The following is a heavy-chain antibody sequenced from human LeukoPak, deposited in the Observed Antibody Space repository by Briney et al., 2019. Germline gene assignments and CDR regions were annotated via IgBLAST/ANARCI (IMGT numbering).Heavy chain of an antibody. CDR2: IYYSGST. CDR1: GGSISSGGYY. J-gene: IGHJ6*03. CDR3: ARGTRDFWSGYYYMDV. Sequence: PSETLSLTCTVSGGSISSGGYYWSWIRQHPGKGLEWIGYIYYSGSTYYNPSLKSRVTISVDTSKNQFSLKLSSVTAADTAVYYCARGTRDFWSGYYYMDVWGKGTTVTVSS. D-gene: IGHD3-3*01. V-gene: IGHV4-31*03.